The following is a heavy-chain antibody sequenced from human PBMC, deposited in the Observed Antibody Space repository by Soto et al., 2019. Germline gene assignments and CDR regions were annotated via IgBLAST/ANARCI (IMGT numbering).Heavy chain of an antibody. CDR2: ISAYNGNT. V-gene: IGHV1-18*04. CDR3: ARGSSSPGYYYYGMDV. J-gene: IGHJ6*02. D-gene: IGHD6-13*01. CDR1: GYTFTSYG. Sequence: GASVKVSCKASGYTFTSYGISWVRQAPGQGLEWMGWISAYNGNTNYAQKLQGRVTMTTDTSTSTAYMKLRSLRSDDTAVYYCARGSSSPGYYYYGMDVWGQGTTVTVSS.